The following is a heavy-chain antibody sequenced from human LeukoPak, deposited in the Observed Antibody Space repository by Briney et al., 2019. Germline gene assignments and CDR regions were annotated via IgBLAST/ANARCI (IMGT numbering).Heavy chain of an antibody. Sequence: GGSLRLSCAASGFTFSSYSMNWVRQAPGKGLEWVSSISSSSSYIYYADSVKGRFTISRDNAKNSLYLQMNSLRAEDTAVYCCVIPAAQEDAFDLWRQGTTVTVSS. CDR2: ISSSSSYI. D-gene: IGHD2-2*01. CDR3: VIPAAQEDAFDL. V-gene: IGHV3-21*01. CDR1: GFTFSSYS. J-gene: IGHJ3*01.